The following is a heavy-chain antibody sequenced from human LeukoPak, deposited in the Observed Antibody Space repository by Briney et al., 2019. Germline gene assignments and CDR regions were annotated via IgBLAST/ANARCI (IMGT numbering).Heavy chain of an antibody. Sequence: PGGSLRLSCAASGFTFSSYSMNWVRQAPGKGLEWVSSISSSSSYIYYADSVKGRFTISRDNAKNSLHLQMNSLRAEDTAVYYCARVPSSYPPFFDYWGQGTLVTVSS. CDR2: ISSSSSYI. V-gene: IGHV3-21*01. CDR3: ARVPSSYPPFFDY. CDR1: GFTFSSYS. J-gene: IGHJ4*02.